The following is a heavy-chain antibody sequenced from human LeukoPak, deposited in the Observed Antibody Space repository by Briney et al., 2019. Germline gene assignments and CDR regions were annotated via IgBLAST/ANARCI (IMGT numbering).Heavy chain of an antibody. CDR2: IYYSGST. J-gene: IGHJ6*02. D-gene: IGHD6-6*01. Sequence: PSGTLSLTCTVSVGSITSSSYYSGWIRQPPGKGLEWIGSIYYSGSTYYNTSLKSRVTISVDTSKNQFSLKLSSVTAADTAVYYCARKVVAAPIPYYYYGMDVWGQGTTVTVSS. V-gene: IGHV4-39*01. CDR1: VGSITSSSYY. CDR3: ARKVVAAPIPYYYYGMDV.